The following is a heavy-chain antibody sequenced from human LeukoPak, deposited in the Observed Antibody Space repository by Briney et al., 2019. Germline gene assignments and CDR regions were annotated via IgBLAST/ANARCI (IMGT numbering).Heavy chain of an antibody. D-gene: IGHD6-6*01. Sequence: SETLSLTCTVSGGSISSGSYYWSWIRQPAGKGLVWIGSIYTSGSTNYNPSLKSRVTISVDTSKNQFSLKLSSVTAADTAVYYCATGTYSSSSGTTNFDYWGQGTLVTVSS. CDR2: IYTSGST. J-gene: IGHJ4*02. CDR3: ATGTYSSSSGTTNFDY. CDR1: GGSISSGSYY. V-gene: IGHV4-61*02.